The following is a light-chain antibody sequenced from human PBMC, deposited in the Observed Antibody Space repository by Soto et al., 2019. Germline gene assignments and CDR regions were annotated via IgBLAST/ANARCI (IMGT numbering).Light chain of an antibody. CDR2: EVN. CDR3: SSYTTSSTVL. J-gene: IGLJ2*01. Sequence: QSALTQPASVSGSPGQSITISCTGTSSDVGGYNFVSWYQQHPGKVPRLIIYEVNKRPSGVSNRFSGSKSGNTASLTISGPQAEDEADYYCSSYTTSSTVLFGGGTQLTVL. CDR1: SSDVGGYNF. V-gene: IGLV2-14*01.